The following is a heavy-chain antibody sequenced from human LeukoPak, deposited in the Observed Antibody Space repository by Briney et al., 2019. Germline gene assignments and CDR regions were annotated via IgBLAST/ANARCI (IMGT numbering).Heavy chain of an antibody. CDR1: GFTFSSSA. J-gene: IGHJ4*02. CDR3: ARDLGFVLMVYALDY. D-gene: IGHD2-8*01. V-gene: IGHV3-30-3*01. Sequence: PGGSLRLSCAASGFTFSSSAMYWVRQAQGKGLEWVAVISDDESNRYYAESVKGRFTVSRDNTKNPLYLQMNSLRAEDTAVYYCARDLGFVLMVYALDYWGQGTLVTVSS. CDR2: ISDDESNR.